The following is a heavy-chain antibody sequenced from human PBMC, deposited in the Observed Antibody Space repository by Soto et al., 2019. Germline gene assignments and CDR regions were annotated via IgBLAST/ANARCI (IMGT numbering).Heavy chain of an antibody. CDR2: IWYDGSNK. V-gene: IGHV3-33*01. D-gene: IGHD6-19*01. Sequence: PGGSLRLSCAASGYSFSSYGMYWVLLAPGKGLEWVAVIWYDGSNKYYADSVKGRFTISRDNSKNTLYLQMNSLRAEDTAVYYCARYWFLEQWLEGGAFDISGQGTTVTVSS. CDR3: ARYWFLEQWLEGGAFDI. CDR1: GYSFSSYG. J-gene: IGHJ3*02.